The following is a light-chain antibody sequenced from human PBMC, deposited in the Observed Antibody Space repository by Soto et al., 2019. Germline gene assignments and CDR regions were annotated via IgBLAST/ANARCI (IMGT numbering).Light chain of an antibody. CDR3: QQYSSWPLT. V-gene: IGKV3-15*01. CDR1: QSVDSR. Sequence: ETVMTQSPATLSVSPGGRVTLSCRASQSVDSRLAWYQQKPGQAPRLLIFGASTRATGIPASFSGSGSETDFTLTISSLQSEDFAFYYCQQYSSWPLTFGGGTKVDLK. J-gene: IGKJ4*01. CDR2: GAS.